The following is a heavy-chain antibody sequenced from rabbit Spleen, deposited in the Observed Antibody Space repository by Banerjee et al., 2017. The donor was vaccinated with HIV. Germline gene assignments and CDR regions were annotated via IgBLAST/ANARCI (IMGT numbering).Heavy chain of an antibody. CDR1: GFSFGDRDV. CDR2: INAATGKP. D-gene: IGHD1-1*01. Sequence: QEQLVESGEGLVQPTGSLTLTCKASGFSFGDRDVMCWVRQAPGKGLEWIACINAATGKPVYATWAKGRFTISRTSSTTVTLRMTSLTAADRAAYFCARDLVGVIGWNFYLWGPGTLVTVS. CDR3: ARDLVGVIGWNFYL. J-gene: IGHJ4*01. V-gene: IGHV1S45*01.